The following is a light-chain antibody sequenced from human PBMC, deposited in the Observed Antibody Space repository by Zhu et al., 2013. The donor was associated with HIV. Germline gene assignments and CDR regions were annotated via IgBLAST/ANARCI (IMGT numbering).Light chain of an antibody. CDR3: QSYDRSLGVFXV. J-gene: IGLJ1*01. Sequence: QSVLTQPPSVSGAPGQRVTISCTGSSSNIGAGYDVHWYQQLPGTAPKLLIYASVNRPSGVPDRFSGSKSGTSASLAITGLQAEDEADYYCQSYDRSLGVFXVFGTGTKVTVL. V-gene: IGLV1-40*01. CDR1: SSNIGAGYD. CDR2: ASV.